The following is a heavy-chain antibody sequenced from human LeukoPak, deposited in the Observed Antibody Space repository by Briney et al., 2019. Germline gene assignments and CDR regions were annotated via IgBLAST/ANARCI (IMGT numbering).Heavy chain of an antibody. CDR2: IYDIGST. CDR1: GFTVSSNY. CDR3: AIVRGSGSYYSYYFDY. V-gene: IGHV3-53*01. J-gene: IGHJ4*02. Sequence: GGSLRLSCAASGFTVSSNYMSWVRQAPGTGLEWVSIIYDIGSTYYADSVKGRFTISRDNSQNTLYLQMNSLRAEDTAVYSCAIVRGSGSYYSYYFDYWGQGTLVTVSS. D-gene: IGHD1-26*01.